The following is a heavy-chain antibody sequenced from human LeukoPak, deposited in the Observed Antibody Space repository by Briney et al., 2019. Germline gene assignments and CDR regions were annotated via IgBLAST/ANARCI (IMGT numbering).Heavy chain of an antibody. CDR3: ASPWGSGSH. CDR1: TDSTTSNW. J-gene: IGHJ4*02. CDR2: VHKSGST. V-gene: IGHV4-4*02. Sequence: SETLSLTCAVSTDSTTSNWWSWVRQPPGKGLEWIGEVHKSGSTNYYPSLQSRVTISIDKSKNQIALELTSVTAADTAVYYCASPWGSGSHWGQGTLVTVSS. D-gene: IGHD3-10*01.